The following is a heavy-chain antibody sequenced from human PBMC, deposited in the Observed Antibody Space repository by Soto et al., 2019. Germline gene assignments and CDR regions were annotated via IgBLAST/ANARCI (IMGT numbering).Heavy chain of an antibody. V-gene: IGHV3-33*01. CDR3: ARQERSAEIDY. CDR2: IWYDGSNK. Sequence: GGSLRLSCAASGFTFSSYGMHWVRQAPGKGLEWVAVIWYDGSNKYYADSVKGRFTISRDNSKNTLYLQMNSLRAEDTAVYYCARQERSAEIDYWGQGTLVTVSS. CDR1: GFTFSSYG. J-gene: IGHJ4*02. D-gene: IGHD3-3*01.